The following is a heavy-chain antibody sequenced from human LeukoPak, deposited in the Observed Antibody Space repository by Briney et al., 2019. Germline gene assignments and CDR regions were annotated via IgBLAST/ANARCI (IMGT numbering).Heavy chain of an antibody. CDR2: IDPGDSFT. J-gene: IGHJ4*02. D-gene: IGHD2-8*02. CDR1: GYSFSSYW. CDR3: ARDGGGVSSGASH. Sequence: GESLKISCKGSGYSFSSYWISWVRQMPGKGLEWMGRIDPGDSFTKYRPSLEGRVTISADKSLSTVYLQWSSLKASDTAIYYCARDGGGVSSGASHWGQGTLVTVSS. V-gene: IGHV5-10-1*01.